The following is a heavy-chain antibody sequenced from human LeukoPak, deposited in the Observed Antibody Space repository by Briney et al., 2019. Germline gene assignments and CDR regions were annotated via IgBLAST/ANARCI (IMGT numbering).Heavy chain of an antibody. CDR3: ARDGQMATRDAFDY. Sequence: GGSLRLFCAAAGFTFRNYGIHWVRQAPGKGLEWVAVISFDGSDQYYAESVKGRFTISRDNSKNTVFLQMNSLRGEDTAAYYCARDGQMATRDAFDYWGQGILVTVSS. CDR2: ISFDGSDQ. CDR1: GFTFRNYG. D-gene: IGHD5-24*01. V-gene: IGHV3-30*03. J-gene: IGHJ4*02.